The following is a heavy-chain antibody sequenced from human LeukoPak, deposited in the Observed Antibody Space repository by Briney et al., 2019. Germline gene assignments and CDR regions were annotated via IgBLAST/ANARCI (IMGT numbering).Heavy chain of an antibody. CDR3: ARDLGDSGYAAYYYDSSSDFHY. V-gene: IGHV1-18*01. CDR1: GYTFTSYG. J-gene: IGHJ4*02. Sequence: ASVKVSCKASGYTFTSYGISWVRQAPGQGLEWMGWISAYNGNTNYAQKLQGRVTMTTDTSTSTAYMELRSLRSDDTAVYYCARDLGDSGYAAYYYDSSSDFHYWGQGTLVTVSS. D-gene: IGHD3-22*01. CDR2: ISAYNGNT.